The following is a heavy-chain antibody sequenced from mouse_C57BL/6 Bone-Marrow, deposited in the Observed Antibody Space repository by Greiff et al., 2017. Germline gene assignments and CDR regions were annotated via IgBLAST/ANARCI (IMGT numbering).Heavy chain of an antibody. CDR3: AREPVRQDWYFDV. CDR2: ISYDGSN. Sequence: EVKLQESGPGLVKPSQSLSLTCSVTGYSITSGYYWNWIRQPPGNKLEWMGYISYDGSNNYNPSLKNRISITRDTSKNQFFLKLNSVTTEDTATYYWAREPVRQDWYFDVWGTGTTVTVSS. D-gene: IGHD2-14*01. J-gene: IGHJ1*03. CDR1: GYSITSGYY. V-gene: IGHV3-6*01.